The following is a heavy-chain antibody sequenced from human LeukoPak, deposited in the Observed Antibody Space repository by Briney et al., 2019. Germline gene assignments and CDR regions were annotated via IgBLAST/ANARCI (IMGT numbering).Heavy chain of an antibody. CDR1: GYTFSSYS. J-gene: IGHJ4*02. V-gene: IGHV3-21*01. CDR3: ARVTPVYCSGGSCYGKDFDY. Sequence: GGSLRLSCAGSGYTFSSYSMNWVRQAPGKGLEWVSSISSSSSYIYYADSVEGRFTISRDNAKNSLYLQMNSLRAEDTAVYYCARVTPVYCSGGSCYGKDFDYWGQGTLVTVSS. D-gene: IGHD2-15*01. CDR2: ISSSSSYI.